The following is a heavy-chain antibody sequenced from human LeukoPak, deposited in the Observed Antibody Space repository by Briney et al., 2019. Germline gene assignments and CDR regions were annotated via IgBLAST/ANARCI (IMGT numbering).Heavy chain of an antibody. D-gene: IGHD2-2*01. CDR1: GYTFTSYD. CDR2: MSPNSGNT. Sequence: ASVKVSCKASGYTFTSYDINWVRQATGQGLEWMGWMSPNSGNTGYAQKFQGRVTMTRNTSISTAYMELSSLRSEDTAVYYCARAHEDQLPLDYWGQGTLVTVSS. J-gene: IGHJ4*02. V-gene: IGHV1-8*01. CDR3: ARAHEDQLPLDY.